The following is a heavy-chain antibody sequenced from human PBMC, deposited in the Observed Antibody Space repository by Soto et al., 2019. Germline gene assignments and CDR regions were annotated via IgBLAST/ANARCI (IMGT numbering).Heavy chain of an antibody. Sequence: SVKVSCKASGYTFTSYYMHCVRQAPGQGLEWMGMINPSVGXAXXXXXXXGXXXXTXDTXXSTXXXXXXSLRSEDTAVYYCASSGPGWFDWLLDYXG. CDR2: INPSVGXA. D-gene: IGHD3-9*01. CDR1: GYTFTSYY. CDR3: ASSGPGWFDWLLDY. J-gene: IGHJ4*01. V-gene: IGHV1-46*03.